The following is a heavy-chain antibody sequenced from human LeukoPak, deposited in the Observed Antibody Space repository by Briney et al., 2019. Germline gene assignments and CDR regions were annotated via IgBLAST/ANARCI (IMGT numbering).Heavy chain of an antibody. Sequence: PSETLSLTCYVSGDSISSSYFWGWIRQPPGTWLEWIGSISHSENTFYNPSLKSRVTISVDKSKNQFSLKLSSVTAADTAVYYCARDDSGYDFGAFDIWGQGTMVTVSS. J-gene: IGHJ3*02. CDR1: GDSISSSYF. CDR2: ISHSENT. V-gene: IGHV4-38-2*02. D-gene: IGHD5-12*01. CDR3: ARDDSGYDFGAFDI.